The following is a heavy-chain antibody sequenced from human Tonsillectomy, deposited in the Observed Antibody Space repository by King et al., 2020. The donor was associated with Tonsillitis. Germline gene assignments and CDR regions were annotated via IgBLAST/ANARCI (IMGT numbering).Heavy chain of an antibody. CDR2: ISASGDST. CDR1: GFTFTTYA. Sequence: VQLVESGGGLVQPGGSLRLSCAASGFTFTTYAMSWVRQAPGKGLEWVSSISASGDSTYYADSVKGRFTISRDNSKNTLFLQVNTLRADDTAVYYCAKITDFDFRLDPWGKGTLVTVSS. CDR3: AKITDFDFRLDP. D-gene: IGHD3/OR15-3a*01. V-gene: IGHV3-23*04. J-gene: IGHJ5*02.